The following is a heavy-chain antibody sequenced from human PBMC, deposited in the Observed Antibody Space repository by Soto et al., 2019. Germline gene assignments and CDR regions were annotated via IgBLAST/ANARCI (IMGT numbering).Heavy chain of an antibody. J-gene: IGHJ6*02. CDR1: GYTFTSYG. CDR3: ARHYSGYESYYGIDV. D-gene: IGHD5-12*01. V-gene: IGHV1-18*01. CDR2: ISAYNGNT. Sequence: QVQLVQSGAEVKKPGASVKVSCKASGYTFTSYGISWVRQAPGQGRERMGWISAYNGNTNYAQKLQGRVTMTTDTSTSTDYMELRRLKSDDTAVYYCARHYSGYESYYGIDVWGQGTTVTVSS.